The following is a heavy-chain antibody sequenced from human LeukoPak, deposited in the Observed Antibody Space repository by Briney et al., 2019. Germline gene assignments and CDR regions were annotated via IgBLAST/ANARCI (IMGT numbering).Heavy chain of an antibody. V-gene: IGHV3-33*01. CDR2: ISNDGRNK. CDR3: ARDPYSSSSGKGDY. J-gene: IGHJ4*02. Sequence: PGRSLRLSCAASGFTFSSYGMHWVRQAPGKGLEWVAVISNDGRNKDYADSVKGRFTISRDNARNTLFLQMNSLRAEDTAVYYCARDPYSSSSGKGDYWGQGALVTVCS. D-gene: IGHD6-13*01. CDR1: GFTFSSYG.